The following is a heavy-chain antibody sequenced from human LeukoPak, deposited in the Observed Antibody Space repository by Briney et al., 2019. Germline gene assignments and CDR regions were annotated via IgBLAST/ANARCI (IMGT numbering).Heavy chain of an antibody. Sequence: SETLSLTCAVYGGSFSGYYWSWIRQPPRKGLEWIGEINHSGSTNYDPSLKSRVTISVDTSKNQFPLKLSSVTAADTAVYYCARWVIAAAGTGAFDIWGQGTMVTVSS. CDR1: GGSFSGYY. V-gene: IGHV4-34*01. J-gene: IGHJ3*02. CDR2: INHSGST. CDR3: ARWVIAAAGTGAFDI. D-gene: IGHD6-13*01.